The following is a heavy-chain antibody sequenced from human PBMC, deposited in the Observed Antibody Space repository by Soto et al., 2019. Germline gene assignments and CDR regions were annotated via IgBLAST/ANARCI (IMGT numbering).Heavy chain of an antibody. CDR2: INSDGSST. Sequence: EVQLVESGGGLVQPGGSLRLSCAASGFTFSSYWMHWVRQAPGKGLVWVSRINSDGSSTSYADSVKGRFTISRDNAKNTLYLQMNSLSAEDTAVYYCARENAARILYYYYMDVWGKGTTVTVSS. CDR3: ARENAARILYYYYMDV. J-gene: IGHJ6*03. CDR1: GFTFSSYW. V-gene: IGHV3-74*01. D-gene: IGHD6-6*01.